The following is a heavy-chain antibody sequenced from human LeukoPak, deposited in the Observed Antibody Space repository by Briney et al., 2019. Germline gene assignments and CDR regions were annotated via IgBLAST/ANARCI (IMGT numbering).Heavy chain of an antibody. CDR1: GYTFTGYW. V-gene: IGHV1-18*04. J-gene: IGHJ4*02. D-gene: IGHD1-26*01. CDR2: INPNSGDT. CDR3: ARDVQAGATRFDY. Sequence: ASVKVSCKASGYTFTGYWMHWVRQAPGQGLEWMGWINPNSGDTNYAQKLQGRVTMTTDTSTSTAYMELRSLRSDDTAVYYCARDVQAGATRFDYWGQGTLVTVSS.